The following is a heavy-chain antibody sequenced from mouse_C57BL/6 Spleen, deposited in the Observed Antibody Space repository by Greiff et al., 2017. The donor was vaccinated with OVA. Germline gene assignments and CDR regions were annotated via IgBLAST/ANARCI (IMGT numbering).Heavy chain of an antibody. CDR3: ANPSYYSNLAY. CDR1: GFSLTSYG. D-gene: IGHD2-5*01. CDR2: IWGDGST. J-gene: IGHJ3*01. Sequence: QVQLKESGPGLVAPSQSLSITCTVSGFSLTSYGVSWVRRPPGKGLEWLGVIWGDGSTTYHSALISRLSISNDNSKSQVFLKLNRLQTDDTATDYCANPSYYSNLAYWGQGTLVTVSA. V-gene: IGHV2-3*01.